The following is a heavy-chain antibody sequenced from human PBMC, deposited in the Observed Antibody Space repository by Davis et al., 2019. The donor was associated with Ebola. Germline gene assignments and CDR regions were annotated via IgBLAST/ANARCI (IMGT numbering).Heavy chain of an antibody. V-gene: IGHV1-2*04. Sequence: AASVKVSCKASGGTFSSYAISWVRQAPGQGLEWMGWINPNSGGTNYAQKFQGWVTMTRDTSISTAYMELSRLRSEDTAAYYCARDPEAYDFWSGSIIVNYGMDVWGQGTTVTVSS. CDR2: INPNSGGT. CDR3: ARDPEAYDFWSGSIIVNYGMDV. CDR1: GGTFSSYA. J-gene: IGHJ6*02. D-gene: IGHD3-3*01.